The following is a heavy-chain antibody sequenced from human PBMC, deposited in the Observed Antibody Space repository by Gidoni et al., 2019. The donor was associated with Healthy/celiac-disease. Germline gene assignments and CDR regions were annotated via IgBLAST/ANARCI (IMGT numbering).Heavy chain of an antibody. D-gene: IGHD2-2*01. CDR2: IYYSGST. Sequence: QVQLQESVPGLVTPSETLSLTCTVSDGSISSYYWSWIRQPPGKGLEWIGYIYYSGSTNYNPTLKRRVTISVDTSKNQFSLKLSSVTAADTAVYYCARGRYCSSTSCYFDYWGQGTLVNVSS. J-gene: IGHJ4*02. CDR3: ARGRYCSSTSCYFDY. CDR1: DGSISSYY. V-gene: IGHV4-59*01.